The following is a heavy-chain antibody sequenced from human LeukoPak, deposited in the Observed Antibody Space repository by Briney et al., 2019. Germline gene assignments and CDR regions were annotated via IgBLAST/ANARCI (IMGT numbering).Heavy chain of an antibody. V-gene: IGHV4-39*01. Sequence: PSETLSLTCTVSGGSISSSSYYWGWIRQPPGKGLEWIGSIYYSGSTYYNPSLKSRVTISVDTSKNQFSLKLSSVTAADTAVYYCARTYYYDSSGHYWGPTSPRFDPWGQGTLVTVSS. D-gene: IGHD3-22*01. CDR3: ARTYYYDSSGHYWGPTSPRFDP. CDR1: GGSISSSSYY. J-gene: IGHJ5*02. CDR2: IYYSGST.